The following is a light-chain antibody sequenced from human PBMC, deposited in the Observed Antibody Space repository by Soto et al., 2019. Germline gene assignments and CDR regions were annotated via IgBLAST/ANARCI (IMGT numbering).Light chain of an antibody. J-gene: IGLJ3*02. CDR2: EVT. V-gene: IGLV2-8*01. CDR1: SSDVGGYNY. CDR3: SSYAASNDFYFV. Sequence: QSALTQPPSASGSPGQSVTISCTGTSSDVGGYNYVSWYQQYPGRAPKLMIYEVTKRPSGVPDRFSGSKSGNTASRTVSGLQSEDEAGYYCSSYAASNDFYFVFGGGITLTVL.